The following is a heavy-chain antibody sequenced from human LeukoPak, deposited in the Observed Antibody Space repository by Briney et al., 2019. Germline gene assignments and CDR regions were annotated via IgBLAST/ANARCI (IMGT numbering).Heavy chain of an antibody. CDR1: GFNFGGYP. V-gene: IGHV3-23*01. Sequence: PGGSLRLSCAASGFNFGGYPMSWVRQAPGKGLEWVASISSDTTGAYYADSVKGRFTISRDNSRSTLHLQMKNMRAEDTAVYLCARRDASGWYSLDYWGQGTLVTVSS. J-gene: IGHJ4*02. D-gene: IGHD6-19*01. CDR2: ISSDTTGA. CDR3: ARRDASGWYSLDY.